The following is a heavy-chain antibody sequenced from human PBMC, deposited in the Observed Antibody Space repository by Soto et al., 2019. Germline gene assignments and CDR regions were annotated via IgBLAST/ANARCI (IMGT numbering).Heavy chain of an antibody. CDR3: ARQQGGSLSSLYFDY. D-gene: IGHD2-15*01. J-gene: IGHJ4*02. CDR1: GFTFGSYA. V-gene: IGHV3-23*01. CDR2: ISGSGGST. Sequence: EVQMLEYGGGLVQPGGSLGLSCAAAGFTFGSYAMSWDRQAPGKGLEWVSGISGSGGSTFYADSVKGRFTISRDNSNNMVYLQMDNVRADDTAVYYCARQQGGSLSSLYFDYWGQGTLVTVSS.